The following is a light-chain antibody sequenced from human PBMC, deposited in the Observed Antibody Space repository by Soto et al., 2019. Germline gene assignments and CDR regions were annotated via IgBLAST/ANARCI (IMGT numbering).Light chain of an antibody. J-gene: IGLJ1*01. V-gene: IGLV1-40*01. CDR3: QDHGGRLAGPSV. CDR1: SSNIGAGYD. CDR2: GST. Sequence: QSVLSQPPSVSGAPGRRVTISCTGSSSNIGAGYDAHWFQQVPGTAPKLLIYGSTNRPSGVPDRFSGSKSGTSASLAITGLQAEDESVYYCQDHGGRLAGPSVFG.